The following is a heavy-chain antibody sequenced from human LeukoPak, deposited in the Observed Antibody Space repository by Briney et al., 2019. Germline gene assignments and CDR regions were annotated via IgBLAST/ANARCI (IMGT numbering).Heavy chain of an antibody. J-gene: IGHJ4*02. CDR2: IYYSGST. CDR3: ARLSVGYPFDY. V-gene: IGHV4-59*01. CDR1: GGSISSYY. D-gene: IGHD1-26*01. Sequence: PSETLSLTCTVSGGSISSYYWSWIRQPPGKGLEWIGYIYYSGSTNYNPSLKSRVTISVDTSKNQFSLKLSFVTAADTAVYYCARLSVGYPFDYWGQGTLVTVSS.